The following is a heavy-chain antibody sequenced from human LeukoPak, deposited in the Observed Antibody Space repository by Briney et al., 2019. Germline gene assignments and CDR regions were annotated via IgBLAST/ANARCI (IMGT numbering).Heavy chain of an antibody. Sequence: GGSLRLSCAASGFTFNSYAMSWVRQAPGKGLEWVSGISGSGGSTYYADSLKGRFTISRDNSKSTLYLQMNSLRAEDTALYYCAKDGSWGDYYFYFYIDVWGKGTTVTVSS. CDR1: GFTFNSYA. J-gene: IGHJ6*03. CDR3: AKDGSWGDYYFYFYIDV. CDR2: ISGSGGST. D-gene: IGHD3-16*01. V-gene: IGHV3-23*01.